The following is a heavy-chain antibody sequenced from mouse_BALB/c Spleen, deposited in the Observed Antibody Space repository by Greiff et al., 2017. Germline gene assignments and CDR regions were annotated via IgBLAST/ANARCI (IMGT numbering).Heavy chain of an antibody. J-gene: IGHJ4*01. CDR3: ARIYYGYEAMDY. CDR2: ISYDGSN. D-gene: IGHD1-2*01. CDR1: GYSITSGYY. Sequence: EVKLMESGPGLVKPSQSLSLTCSVTGYSITSGYYWNWIRQFPGNKLEWMGYISYDGSNNYNPSLKNRISITRDTSKNQFFLKLNSVTTEDTATYYCARIYYGYEAMDYWGQGTSVTVSS. V-gene: IGHV3-6*02.